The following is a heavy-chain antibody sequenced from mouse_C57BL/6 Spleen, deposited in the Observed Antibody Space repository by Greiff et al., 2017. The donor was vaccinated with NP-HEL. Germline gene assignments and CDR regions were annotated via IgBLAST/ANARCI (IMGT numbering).Heavy chain of an antibody. V-gene: IGHV1-81*01. CDR2: IYPGSGNT. CDR3: ARGGYDEGYYAMDY. J-gene: IGHJ4*01. D-gene: IGHD2-2*01. Sequence: QVQLQQSGAELARPGASVKLSCTASGYTFTSYGISWVKQRTGQGLEWIGEIYPGSGNTYYNETFKGNAILTADKTSSTAYMGLRSLTTEDSEVYICARGGYDEGYYAMDYWGQGTSVTVSS. CDR1: GYTFTSYG.